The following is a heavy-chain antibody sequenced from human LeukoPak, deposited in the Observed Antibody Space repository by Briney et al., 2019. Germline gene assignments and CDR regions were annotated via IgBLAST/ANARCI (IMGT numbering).Heavy chain of an antibody. Sequence: SETLSLTCAVYGGSFSGYYWSWIRQPPGKGLEWIGEIKHSGSTNYNPSLTSRVTISVDTSKNQFSLKLNSVTAADTAVYYCARERYYFDSSGFYPGPRYYYMDVWGKGTTVTVSS. D-gene: IGHD3-22*01. V-gene: IGHV4-34*01. CDR1: GGSFSGYY. J-gene: IGHJ6*03. CDR2: IKHSGST. CDR3: ARERYYFDSSGFYPGPRYYYMDV.